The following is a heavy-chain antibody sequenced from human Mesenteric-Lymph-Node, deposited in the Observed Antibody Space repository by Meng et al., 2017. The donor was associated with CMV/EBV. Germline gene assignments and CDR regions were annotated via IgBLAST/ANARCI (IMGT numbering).Heavy chain of an antibody. V-gene: IGHV3-30*04. CDR2: ISYDGSNK. CDR3: ARDQGFLEWDPYYYGMDV. J-gene: IGHJ6*02. D-gene: IGHD3-3*01. CDR1: GFTFSSYA. Sequence: GESLKISCAASGFTFSSYAMHWVRQAPGKGLEWVAVISYDGSNKYYADSVKGRFTISRDNAKNSLYLQMNSLRAEDTAVYYCARDQGFLEWDPYYYGMDVWGQGTTVTVSS.